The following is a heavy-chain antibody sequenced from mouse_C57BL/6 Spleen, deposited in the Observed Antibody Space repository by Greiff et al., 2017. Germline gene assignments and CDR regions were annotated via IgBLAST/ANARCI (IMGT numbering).Heavy chain of an antibody. CDR1: GFTFSDYG. J-gene: IGHJ2*01. D-gene: IGHD3-2*02. Sequence: EVPLVESGGGLVKPGGSLKLSCAASGFTFSDYGMHWVRQAPEKGLEWVAYISSGSSTIDYADTVKGRFTISRYNAKNILFLQMTSLRSDDTAMYSCARETAHSSFGYWGQGTTLTVAS. CDR2: ISSGSSTI. V-gene: IGHV5-17*01. CDR3: ARETAHSSFGY.